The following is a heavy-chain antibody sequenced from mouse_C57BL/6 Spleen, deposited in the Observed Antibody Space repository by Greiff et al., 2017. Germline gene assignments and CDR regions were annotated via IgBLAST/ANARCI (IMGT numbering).Heavy chain of an antibody. Sequence: VQLQQSGAELVRPGSSVKMSCKTSGYTFTSYGINWVKQRPGQGLEWIGYIYIGNGYTEYNEKFQGKATLTSDTSSSTAYMQLSSLTSEDSAIYFCARRFVHYYGSSKNYAKGYWGQGTSVTVSS. CDR3: ARRFVHYYGSSKNYAKGY. V-gene: IGHV1-58*01. D-gene: IGHD1-1*01. CDR2: IYIGNGYT. CDR1: GYTFTSYG. J-gene: IGHJ4*01.